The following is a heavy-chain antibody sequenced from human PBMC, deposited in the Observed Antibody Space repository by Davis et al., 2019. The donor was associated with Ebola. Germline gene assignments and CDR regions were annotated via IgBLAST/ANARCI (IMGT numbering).Heavy chain of an antibody. D-gene: IGHD1-1*01. Sequence: SETLSLTCTVSGGSISNYYWSWIRQPPGKGLEWIGYIYYSGSANYNPSLKSRVTISVDTSKNQFSLKLSSVTAADTAVYYCARGLYPWELDYWGQGTLVTVSS. CDR3: ARGLYPWELDY. CDR2: IYYSGSA. V-gene: IGHV4-59*12. J-gene: IGHJ4*02. CDR1: GGSISNYY.